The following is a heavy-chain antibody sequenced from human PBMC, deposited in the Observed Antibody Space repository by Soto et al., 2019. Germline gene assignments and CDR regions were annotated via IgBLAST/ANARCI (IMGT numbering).Heavy chain of an antibody. CDR2: IIPIFGTA. V-gene: IGHV1-69*13. Sequence: ASVKVSCKASGGTFSSYAISWVRQAPGQGLEWMGGIIPIFGTANYAQKFQGRVTITADESTSTAYMELSSLRSEDTAVYYCAREYYDFWSGYYTIGIYYGMDVWGQGTTVTVSS. D-gene: IGHD3-3*01. J-gene: IGHJ6*02. CDR1: GGTFSSYA. CDR3: AREYYDFWSGYYTIGIYYGMDV.